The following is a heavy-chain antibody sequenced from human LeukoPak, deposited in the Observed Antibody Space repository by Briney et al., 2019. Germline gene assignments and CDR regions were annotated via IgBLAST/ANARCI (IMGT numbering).Heavy chain of an antibody. D-gene: IGHD6-13*01. CDR2: ISGSGDST. CDR1: RSIFANYA. V-gene: IGHV3-23*01. J-gene: IGHJ4*02. Sequence: PGGSLRLSCAASRSIFANYAMGWVRQTPGKGLEWVSTISGSGDSTLYADSMKGRFTISRDNSGNTLYLQMNSLRVEDTAVYYCAKAQHISTWGYFDSWGQGILVTVSS. CDR3: AKAQHISTWGYFDS.